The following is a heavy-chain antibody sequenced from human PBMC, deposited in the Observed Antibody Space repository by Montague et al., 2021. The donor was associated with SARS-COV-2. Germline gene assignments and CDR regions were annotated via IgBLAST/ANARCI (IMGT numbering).Heavy chain of an antibody. D-gene: IGHD5-12*01. CDR2: ISSRSSTI. Sequence: SLRLSCAASGFTFSSYSMNWVRQAPGKGLEWVSYISSRSSTIYYADSVKGRFTISRDNAKNSLYLQMNSLRDEDTAVYYCARDPAIVATIYGMDVWGQGTTVTVSS. V-gene: IGHV3-48*02. CDR1: GFTFSSYS. J-gene: IGHJ6*02. CDR3: ARDPAIVATIYGMDV.